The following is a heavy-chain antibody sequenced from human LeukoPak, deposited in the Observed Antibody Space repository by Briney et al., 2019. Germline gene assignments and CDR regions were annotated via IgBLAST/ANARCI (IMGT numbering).Heavy chain of an antibody. CDR3: AKGVRITMVRGAFDI. CDR2: ISSSSSYI. V-gene: IGHV3-21*04. J-gene: IGHJ3*02. Sequence: GGSLRLSCAASGFTFSSYSMNWVRQAPGKGLEWVSSISSSSSYIYYADSVKGRFTISRDNAKNSLYLQMNSLRAEDTALYYCAKGVRITMVRGAFDIWGQGTMVTVSS. D-gene: IGHD3-10*01. CDR1: GFTFSSYS.